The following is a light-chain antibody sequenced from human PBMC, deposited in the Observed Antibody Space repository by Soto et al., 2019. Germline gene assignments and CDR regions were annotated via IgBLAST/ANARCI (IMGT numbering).Light chain of an antibody. CDR2: DAS. J-gene: IGKJ1*01. Sequence: DIQMTQSPSTLSASVGDRVTITCRASQSISSWLAWYQQKPGKAPKLLIYDASSLESGVPSRFSGSGSGTEFTLTISSLQPDDFATYYRQQYNSYSWTFGQGTKVDIK. CDR3: QQYNSYSWT. CDR1: QSISSW. V-gene: IGKV1-5*01.